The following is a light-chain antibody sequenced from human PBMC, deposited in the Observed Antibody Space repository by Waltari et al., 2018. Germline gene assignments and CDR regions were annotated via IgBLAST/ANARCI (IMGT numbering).Light chain of an antibody. CDR2: DAS. Sequence: EMVLTQSPATLSLSPGQRTTLSSRASQSVSTNLAWYQQKPGQAPRLLIYDASDRATGIPARFSGSGSGTDFTLTISSLQAEDVAVYYCQQYYITPLSFGGGTKVEIK. J-gene: IGKJ4*01. CDR3: QQYYITPLS. CDR1: QSVSTN. V-gene: IGKV3-11*01.